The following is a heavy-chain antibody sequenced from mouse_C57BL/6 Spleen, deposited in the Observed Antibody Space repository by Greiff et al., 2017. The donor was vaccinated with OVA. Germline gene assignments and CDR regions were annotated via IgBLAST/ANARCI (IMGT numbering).Heavy chain of an antibody. V-gene: IGHV1-15*01. J-gene: IGHJ2*01. CDR1: GYTFTDYE. CDR2: IDPETGGT. CDR3: TKAYYGNSHFDY. Sequence: VQGVESGAELVRPGASVTLSCKASGYTFTDYEMHWVKQTPVHGLEWIGAIDPETGGTAYNQKFKGKAILTAAKSSSTAYMELRSLTSEDSAVYYCTKAYYGNSHFDYWGQGTTLTVSS. D-gene: IGHD2-10*01.